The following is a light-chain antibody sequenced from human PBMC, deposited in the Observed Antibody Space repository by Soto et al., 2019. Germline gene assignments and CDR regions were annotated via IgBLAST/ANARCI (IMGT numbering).Light chain of an antibody. CDR2: DAS. V-gene: IGKV3-11*01. Sequence: EIVLTQSPATLSLSPGERATLSCRASQSVSSYLAWYQQKPGQAPRLLIYDASNRATGIPARFSGSGSGTDFTLTISSLAPEDFPVYYCQQRSNWPWTFGQGTKVEIK. CDR1: QSVSSY. J-gene: IGKJ1*01. CDR3: QQRSNWPWT.